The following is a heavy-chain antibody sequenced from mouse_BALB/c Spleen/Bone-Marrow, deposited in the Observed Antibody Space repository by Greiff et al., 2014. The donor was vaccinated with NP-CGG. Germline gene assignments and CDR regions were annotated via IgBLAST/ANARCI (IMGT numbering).Heavy chain of an antibody. CDR1: GFAFSDTW. CDR2: IRTKADDHAT. CDR3: TPHPFDY. Sequence: EVKLVESGGGLVQPGGSMKLSCAASGFAFSDTWLDWVRQSPEKGPEWVAEIRTKADDHATYYAESVKGRFTISRDDSISSGYLQMNSLRAEDTGIYYCTPHPFDYWGQGTSLTVSS. V-gene: IGHV6-6*01. J-gene: IGHJ2*02.